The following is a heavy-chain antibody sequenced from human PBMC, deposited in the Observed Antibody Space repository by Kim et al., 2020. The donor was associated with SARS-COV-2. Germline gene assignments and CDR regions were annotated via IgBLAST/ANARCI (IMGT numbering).Heavy chain of an antibody. V-gene: IGHV4-59*01. D-gene: IGHD3-22*01. Sequence: SETLSLTCTVSGGSISSYYWRWIRQPPGKGLEWIGYIYYSGSTNYNTSLKSRVTISVDTSKNQFSLKLSSVTSADTAVYYCARGWYYYDSSGYRGGFDYWGQGTLVTVSS. CDR1: GGSISSYY. J-gene: IGHJ4*02. CDR3: ARGWYYYDSSGYRGGFDY. CDR2: IYYSGST.